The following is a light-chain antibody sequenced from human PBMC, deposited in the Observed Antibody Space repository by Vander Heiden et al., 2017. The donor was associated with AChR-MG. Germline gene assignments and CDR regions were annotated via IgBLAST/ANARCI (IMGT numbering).Light chain of an antibody. J-gene: IGLJ1*01. Sequence: QSVLTQPPPVSGAPGQRVTISCTGSSSNIGAGYDVHWYQQLPGTTPKYLSSGNNNRPSGVPDGFSGSKSGTSASLVITGLQAEDEADYYCESYDNRLSGSYVFGTGTKVTVL. CDR2: GNN. CDR1: SSNIGAGYD. CDR3: ESYDNRLSGSYV. V-gene: IGLV1-40*01.